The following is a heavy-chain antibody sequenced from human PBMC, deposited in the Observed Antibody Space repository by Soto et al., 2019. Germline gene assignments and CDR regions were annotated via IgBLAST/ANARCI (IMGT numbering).Heavy chain of an antibody. CDR2: ISAYNGNT. CDR3: ARDPMDLDYMDV. V-gene: IGHV1-18*01. D-gene: IGHD2-8*01. CDR1: GYTFTSYG. Sequence: ASVKVSCKASGYTFTSYGISWVRQAPGQGLEWMGWISAYNGNTNYAQKLQGRVTKTTDTSTSTAYMELRSLRSDDTAVYYCARDPMDLDYMDVWGKGTTVTVSS. J-gene: IGHJ6*03.